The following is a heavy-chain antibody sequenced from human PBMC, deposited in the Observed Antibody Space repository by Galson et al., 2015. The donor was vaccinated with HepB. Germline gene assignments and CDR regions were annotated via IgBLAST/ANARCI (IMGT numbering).Heavy chain of an antibody. V-gene: IGHV3-7*03. D-gene: IGHD2-8*02. CDR3: SRDDVAGPGGVY. CDR2: IKPDGSEK. Sequence: SLRLSCAASGFTFNNYWMSWVRQAPGKGLEWVANIKPDGSEKNYVDSVRGRFTISRDNAEKSLYLQMNSLRVEDTAVYYCSRDDVAGPGGVYWGQGTLVTVSS. J-gene: IGHJ4*02. CDR1: GFTFNNYW.